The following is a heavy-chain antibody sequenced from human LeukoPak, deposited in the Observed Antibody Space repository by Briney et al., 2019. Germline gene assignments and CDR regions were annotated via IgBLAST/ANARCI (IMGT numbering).Heavy chain of an antibody. J-gene: IGHJ3*02. CDR2: IKRDETEK. V-gene: IGHV3-7*04. CDR3: ARSKSWYDAFDI. Sequence: PGGSLRLSCAASGFTISTYWMNWVRQAPGKGLEWVANIKRDETEKFSVDSVKGRFTISRDNAKNSLYLQMNSLRAEDTAVYYCARSKSWYDAFDIWGQGTKVTVSA. D-gene: IGHD2-15*01. CDR1: GFTISTYW.